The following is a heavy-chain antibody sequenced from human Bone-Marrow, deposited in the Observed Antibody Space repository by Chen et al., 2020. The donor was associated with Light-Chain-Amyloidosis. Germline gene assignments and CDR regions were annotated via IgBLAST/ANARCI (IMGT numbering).Heavy chain of an antibody. Sequence: QVQLVESGGGLVKPGGSLRLSCAASGFTFSDFYMSWIRQAPGKGLEWISYISSSSSAIYYADSVKGRFTISRDNAENSVYLQMDRLRAEDTAVYYCARGYKFGYYWGQGTLVTVSS. D-gene: IGHD3-16*01. V-gene: IGHV3-11*01. CDR3: ARGYKFGYY. CDR2: ISSSSSAI. CDR1: GFTFSDFY. J-gene: IGHJ4*02.